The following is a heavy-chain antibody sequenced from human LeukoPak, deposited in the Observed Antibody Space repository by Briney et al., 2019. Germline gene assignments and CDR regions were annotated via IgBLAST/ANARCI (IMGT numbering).Heavy chain of an antibody. Sequence: ETLSLTCTVSGGSISSYYWSWIRQPPGKGLEWIGYIYYSGSTNYNPSLKSRVTISVDTSKNQFSLKLSSVTAADTAVYYCARVFDSGYSYAGFDYWGQGTLVTVSS. CDR3: ARVFDSGYSYAGFDY. J-gene: IGHJ4*02. D-gene: IGHD5-18*01. CDR2: IYYSGST. CDR1: GGSISSYY. V-gene: IGHV4-59*01.